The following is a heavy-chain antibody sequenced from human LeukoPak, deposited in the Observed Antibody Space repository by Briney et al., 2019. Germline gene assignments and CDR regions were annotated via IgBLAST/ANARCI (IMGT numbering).Heavy chain of an antibody. CDR3: ARRKDAFDI. CDR1: GFTFSSYA. V-gene: IGHV3-64*01. D-gene: IGHD1-14*01. Sequence: TGGSLRLSCAASGFTFSSYAMHWVRQAPGKGLEYVSAISSNGGSTYYANSVKGRFTISRDNSKNTLYLQMGSLRAEDMAVYYCARRKDAFDIWGQGTMATVSS. J-gene: IGHJ3*02. CDR2: ISSNGGST.